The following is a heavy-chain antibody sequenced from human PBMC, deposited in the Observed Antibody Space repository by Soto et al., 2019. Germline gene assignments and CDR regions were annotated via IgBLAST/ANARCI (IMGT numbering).Heavy chain of an antibody. CDR1: GDTFTSYY. V-gene: IGHV1-46*01. Sequence: QVQLVQSGAEVRKPGASVKVSCRASGDTFTSYYVHWMRQAPGQGLEWIGLINPSGTSTNYAQKFRGRVTMTRDTSTSTVYMELSSLRSEDAALYYCVGEFPGSGYCDYWGQGTLVAVSS. CDR2: INPSGTST. CDR3: VGEFPGSGYCDY. D-gene: IGHD3-3*01. J-gene: IGHJ4*02.